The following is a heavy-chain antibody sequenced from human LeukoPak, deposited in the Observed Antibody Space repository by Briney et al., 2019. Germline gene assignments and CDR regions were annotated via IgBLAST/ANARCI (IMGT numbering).Heavy chain of an antibody. D-gene: IGHD6-6*01. Sequence: SETPSLTPTLPGGSTSRSTSGGSWQPAGKGLEWIGRIYTSGSTNYNPSLKSRVTISVDKSKNQFSLKLSSVTAADASVCSYAKGDEYGSSGGYWGQGTLVTVSS. J-gene: IGHJ4*02. V-gene: IGHV4-4*07. CDR3: AKGDEYGSSGGY. CDR1: GGSTSRST. CDR2: IYTSGST.